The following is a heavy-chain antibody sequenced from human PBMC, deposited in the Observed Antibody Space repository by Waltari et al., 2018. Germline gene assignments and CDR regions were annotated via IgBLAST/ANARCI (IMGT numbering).Heavy chain of an antibody. CDR2: IIPSLGIA. D-gene: IGHD2-21*02. CDR1: GGTFSSYT. Sequence: QVQLVQSGAEVKKPGSSVKVSCKASGGTFSSYTISWVRQAPGQGLEWMGRIIPSLGIANYAQKFQGRGTITADKSTSTAYMELSSLRSEDTAVYYCARERVTAPHNWFDPWGQGTLVTVSS. CDR3: ARERVTAPHNWFDP. V-gene: IGHV1-69*08. J-gene: IGHJ5*02.